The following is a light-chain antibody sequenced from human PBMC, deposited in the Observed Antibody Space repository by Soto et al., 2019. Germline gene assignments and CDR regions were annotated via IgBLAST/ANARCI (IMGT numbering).Light chain of an antibody. V-gene: IGKV2-28*01. CDR3: MQALQTPYT. J-gene: IGKJ2*01. Sequence: DIVMTQSPLSLPVTPGEPASISCRSSQSLLHNNGYNYLDWYLQKPGQSPQLLIYLGSNRASGVPVRFSGSGSGTDFTLKISRVEAEDVGVYYCMQALQTPYTFGQGTKLEIK. CDR1: QSLLHNNGYNY. CDR2: LGS.